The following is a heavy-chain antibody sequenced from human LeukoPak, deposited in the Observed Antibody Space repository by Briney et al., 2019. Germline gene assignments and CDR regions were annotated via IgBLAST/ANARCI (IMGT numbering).Heavy chain of an antibody. CDR1: GGSISGYY. CDR3: ARGGGYNTFDY. J-gene: IGHJ4*02. Sequence: SETLSLTCTVSGGSISGYYWSWIRQPPGKGLEWIGFIFYTGSTNYNPSLKSRVTISVDTSKNQFSLRLSSVTASDTAVYSCARGGGYNTFDYWGQGTLVTVSS. V-gene: IGHV4-59*01. D-gene: IGHD5-24*01. CDR2: IFYTGST.